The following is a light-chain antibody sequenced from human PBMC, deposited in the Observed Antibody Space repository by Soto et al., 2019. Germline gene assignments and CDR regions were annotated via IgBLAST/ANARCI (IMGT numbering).Light chain of an antibody. CDR3: QQRSNWPPMT. J-gene: IGKJ5*01. Sequence: EIVLTQSAATLSLSRGGRDPLSCRASQSVSSYLAWYQQHPGQAPRLLIYDASNRATGIPARFSGSGSGTDSTLTISSLEPEDFAVYYCQQRSNWPPMTFGQGTRLEIK. CDR1: QSVSSY. V-gene: IGKV3-11*01. CDR2: DAS.